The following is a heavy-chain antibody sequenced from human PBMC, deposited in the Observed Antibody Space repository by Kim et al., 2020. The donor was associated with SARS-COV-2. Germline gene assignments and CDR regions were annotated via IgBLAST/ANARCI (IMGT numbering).Heavy chain of an antibody. CDR3: ARAVSYYYGMDV. J-gene: IGHJ6*02. Sequence: GGSLRLSCAASGFTFSSYGMHWVRQAPGKGLEWVAVIWYDGSNKYYADSVKGRFTISRDNSKNTLYLQMNSLRAEDTAVYYCARAVSYYYGMDVWGQGTTVTVSS. V-gene: IGHV3-33*01. CDR2: IWYDGSNK. D-gene: IGHD4-4*01. CDR1: GFTFSSYG.